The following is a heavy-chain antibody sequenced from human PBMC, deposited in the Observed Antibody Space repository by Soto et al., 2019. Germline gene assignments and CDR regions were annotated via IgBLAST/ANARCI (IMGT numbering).Heavy chain of an antibody. Sequence: PGGSLRLSCAASGFTFSTYGMHWVRQAPGKGLEWVAVIWYDESNKYYADSVKGRFTISRDTYKNTLYVQINSRRAEDTAVYYCARDIGYYDFCSGHYFGLAVWGQGTTVTVSS. CDR2: IWYDESNK. CDR3: ARDIGYYDFCSGHYFGLAV. J-gene: IGHJ6*02. V-gene: IGHV3-33*01. CDR1: GFTFSTYG. D-gene: IGHD3-3*01.